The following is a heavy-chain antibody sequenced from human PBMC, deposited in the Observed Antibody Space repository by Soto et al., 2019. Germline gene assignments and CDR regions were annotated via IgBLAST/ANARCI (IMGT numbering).Heavy chain of an antibody. Sequence: PGGSLRLSCVASGFTFSGSAVHWVRQASGKGLEWIGRIRNQDNKYATTYAASVEGRFSISRDDSQNKAYLHMTSLKTEDTAVYFCMCYPRDVDFWGQGTLVTVSS. V-gene: IGHV3-73*01. J-gene: IGHJ4*02. CDR1: GFTFSGSA. CDR3: MCYPRDVDF. CDR2: IRNQDNKYAT. D-gene: IGHD3-16*02.